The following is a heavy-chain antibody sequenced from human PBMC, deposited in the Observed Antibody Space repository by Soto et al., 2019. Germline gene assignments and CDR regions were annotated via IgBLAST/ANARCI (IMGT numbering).Heavy chain of an antibody. V-gene: IGHV3-74*01. J-gene: IGHJ4*02. D-gene: IGHD3-10*01. CDR1: GFAFSSEW. CDR2: IDPYDTGI. Sequence: GSLRLSCAASGFAFSSEWMHWVRQAPGKGLVWVSRIDPYDTGITYADSEKGRFTISRDNGKNTLYLQMNSLSAEDTAFYYCTSDTFGARDSWGQGTMVTVSS. CDR3: TSDTFGARDS.